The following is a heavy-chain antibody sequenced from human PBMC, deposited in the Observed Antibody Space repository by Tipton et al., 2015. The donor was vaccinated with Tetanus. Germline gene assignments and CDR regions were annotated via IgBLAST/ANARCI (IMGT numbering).Heavy chain of an antibody. Sequence: LEWVANIKHDETEKYYGDSVKGRFTISRDNSENTLHLLMNSLRPEDTAVYFCAKPDMVRGVSRSAFDVWGQGTMVTVSS. V-gene: IGHV3-30*02. D-gene: IGHD3-10*01. J-gene: IGHJ3*01. CDR3: AKPDMVRGVSRSAFDV. CDR2: IKHDETEK.